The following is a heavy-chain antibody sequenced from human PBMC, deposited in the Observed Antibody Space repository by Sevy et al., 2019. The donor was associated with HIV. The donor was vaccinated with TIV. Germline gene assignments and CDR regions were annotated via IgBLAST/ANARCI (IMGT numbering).Heavy chain of an antibody. CDR1: GFSFRTYA. Sequence: GGSLRLSCAASGFSFRTYAMHWVRQAPGKGLEWVEGIWLDGSNENHADSVKGRFTISRDNSKNTLYLQMNSLRAEDTAVYYCVKDVGVGSTRRYADYWGQGTLVTVSS. CDR2: IWLDGSNE. J-gene: IGHJ4*02. D-gene: IGHD1-26*01. CDR3: VKDVGVGSTRRYADY. V-gene: IGHV3-33*06.